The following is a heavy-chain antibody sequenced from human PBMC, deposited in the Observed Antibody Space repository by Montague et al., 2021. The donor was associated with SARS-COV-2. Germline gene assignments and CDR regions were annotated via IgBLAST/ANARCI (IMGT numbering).Heavy chain of an antibody. V-gene: IGHV3-30*18. J-gene: IGHJ4*02. CDR1: GFTFSSYA. Sequence: SLRLSCAASGFTFSSYAMHWVRQAPGKGLEWVAVISYDGSNKYYADSAKGRFTISRDNSKNTLYLQMNSLRAEDTAVYYCANVLDSYGFYFDYWGQGTLVTVSS. CDR2: ISYDGSNK. D-gene: IGHD5-18*01. CDR3: ANVLDSYGFYFDY.